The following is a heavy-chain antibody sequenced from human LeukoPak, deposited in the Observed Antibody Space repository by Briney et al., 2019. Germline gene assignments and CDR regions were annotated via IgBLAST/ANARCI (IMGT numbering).Heavy chain of an antibody. J-gene: IGHJ6*02. V-gene: IGHV3-13*01. CDR1: GFTFSTYD. CDR3: VRDPSGHGMDV. D-gene: IGHD3-10*01. Sequence: GGSLSLSCAASGFTFSTYDMHWVRQVTGKGLEWVSMIGKAGDTYYPGSVKGRFTISRENAKNSLYLQMNSLRVGDTAVYYCVRDPSGHGMDVWGRGTTVTVSS. CDR2: IGKAGDT.